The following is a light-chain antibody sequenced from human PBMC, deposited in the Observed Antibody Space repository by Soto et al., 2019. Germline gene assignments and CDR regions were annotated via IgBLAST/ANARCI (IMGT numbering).Light chain of an antibody. CDR1: SSDVGAYSS. CDR3: SAHAGSNNYV. CDR2: EVT. V-gene: IGLV2-8*01. Sequence: QSALTQPPSASGSPGQSVTVSCTGTSSDVGAYSSVAWYQQHPGKAPKLMIYEVTKWPSGVPDRFSGARSGNTAFLTVSGLQAEDEADYYCSAHAGSNNYVFGTGTKLTVL. J-gene: IGLJ1*01.